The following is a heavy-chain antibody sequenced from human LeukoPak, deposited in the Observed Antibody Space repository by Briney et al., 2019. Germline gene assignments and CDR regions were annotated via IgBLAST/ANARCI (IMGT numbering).Heavy chain of an antibody. D-gene: IGHD6-19*01. CDR3: ARDLGVAGTYWFDP. CDR1: GGTFSSYA. V-gene: IGHV1-69*05. J-gene: IGHJ5*02. CDR2: IIPIFGTA. Sequence: GASVKVSCKASGGTFSSYAISWVRQAPGQGLEWMGRIIPIFGTANYAQKFQGRVTITTDESTGTAYMELSSLRSEDTAVYYCARDLGVAGTYWFDPWGQGTLVTVSS.